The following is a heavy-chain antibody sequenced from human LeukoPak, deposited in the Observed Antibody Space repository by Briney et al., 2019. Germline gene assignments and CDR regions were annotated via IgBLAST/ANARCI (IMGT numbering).Heavy chain of an antibody. Sequence: ASVNVSCKASGYTFTSYDINWVRQATGQGLEWMGWMNPNSGNTGYAQKFQGRVTMTRNTSMSTAYMELSSLRTEDTAVYYCARGSAVAGTGNWFDPWGQGTLVTVSS. CDR3: ARGSAVAGTGNWFDP. J-gene: IGHJ5*02. CDR1: GYTFTSYD. CDR2: MNPNSGNT. V-gene: IGHV1-8*01. D-gene: IGHD6-19*01.